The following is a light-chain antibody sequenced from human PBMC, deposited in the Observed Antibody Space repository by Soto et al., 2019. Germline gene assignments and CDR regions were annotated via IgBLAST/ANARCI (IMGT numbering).Light chain of an antibody. Sequence: QSVLTHPPAASGTPGQRVTISCSGTSSSIESNYVYWYQQLPGTAPRLLIYRNNQRPSGVPDRFSGSKSGTSASLAISALRSEDEADYYCTVWDDSLRGRLFGGGTKVTVL. CDR3: TVWDDSLRGRL. CDR1: SSSIESNY. CDR2: RNN. J-gene: IGLJ2*01. V-gene: IGLV1-47*01.